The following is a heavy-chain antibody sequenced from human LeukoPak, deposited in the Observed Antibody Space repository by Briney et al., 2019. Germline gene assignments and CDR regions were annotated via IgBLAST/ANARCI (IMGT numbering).Heavy chain of an antibody. V-gene: IGHV4-39*07. CDR2: IYYSGST. CDR3: ARLYSSSPNWFDP. J-gene: IGHJ5*02. CDR1: GGSISSSSYY. Sequence: RPSETLSLTCTVSGGSISSSSYYWGWIRQPPGKGLEWIGSIYYSGSTYYNPSLKSRVTISVDTSKNQFSLKLSSVTGADTAVYYCARLYSSSPNWFDPWGQGTQVTVSS. D-gene: IGHD6-13*01.